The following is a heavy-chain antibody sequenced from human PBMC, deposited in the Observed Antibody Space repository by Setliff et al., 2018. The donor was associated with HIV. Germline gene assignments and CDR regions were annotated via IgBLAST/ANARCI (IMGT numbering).Heavy chain of an antibody. D-gene: IGHD5-18*01. J-gene: IGHJ2*01. CDR3: ARRTYSPGPFWYFDI. Sequence: SETLSLTCTVSGASMRGHYWNWIRQAPGKGLEWLGYIYYSGGTNYNSHPSLKSRVTILVDASKNQFSLRLSSVTAADTGVYYCARRTYSPGPFWYFDIWGRGTLVTVSS. CDR1: GASMRGHY. CDR2: IYYSGGT. V-gene: IGHV4-59*11.